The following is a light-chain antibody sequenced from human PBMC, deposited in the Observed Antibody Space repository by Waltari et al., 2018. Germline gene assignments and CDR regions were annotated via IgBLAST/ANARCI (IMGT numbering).Light chain of an antibody. CDR1: SGHSTYA. Sequence: QLVLTQSPSASASLGASVKLTCTLSSGHSTYAIAWHQQQPEKGPRYLMKLNTDGSHNEGDGIPDLFSGSSSGAERSLTISSLQSEDEADYYCQTWDTDSYVIFGGGTKLTVL. J-gene: IGLJ2*01. CDR2: LNTDGSH. CDR3: QTWDTDSYVI. V-gene: IGLV4-69*01.